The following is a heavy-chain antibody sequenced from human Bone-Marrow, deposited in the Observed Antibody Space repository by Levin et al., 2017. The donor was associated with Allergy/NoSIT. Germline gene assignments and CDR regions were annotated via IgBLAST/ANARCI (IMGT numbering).Heavy chain of an antibody. Sequence: GSLRLSCTVSGASISSFYWSWIRQPPGKGLEWIGYIYYSGSTNYSPSLKSRVSMSADMSRNQVYLTMSSVTAADKAVYYCARQAVPAAMNGCDSWGQGTLVTVSS. CDR3: ARQAVPAAMNGCDS. D-gene: IGHD2-2*01. CDR1: GASISSFY. CDR2: IYYSGST. V-gene: IGHV4-59*08. J-gene: IGHJ4*02.